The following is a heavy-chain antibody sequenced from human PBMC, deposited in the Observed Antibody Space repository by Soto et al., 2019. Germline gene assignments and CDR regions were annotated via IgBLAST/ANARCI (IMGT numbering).Heavy chain of an antibody. CDR1: GGSISSGGYY. CDR2: IYYSGST. V-gene: IGHV4-31*03. J-gene: IGHJ4*02. CDR3: AREGGGNSRRNFDY. Sequence: SETLSLTCTVSGGSISSGGYYWSWIRQHPGKGLEWIGYIYYSGSTYYNPSLKSRVTISVDTSKNQFSLKLSSVTAADTAVYYCAREGGGNSRRNFDYWGQGTLVTVSS. D-gene: IGHD2-21*02.